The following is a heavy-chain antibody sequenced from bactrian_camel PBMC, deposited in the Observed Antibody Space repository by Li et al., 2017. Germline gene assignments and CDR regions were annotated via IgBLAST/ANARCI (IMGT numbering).Heavy chain of an antibody. CDR2: IESDGKT. J-gene: IGHJ4*01. Sequence: HVQLVESGGGSVQAGGSLGLSCAPSGYTHNSYCVGWFRQAPGKERERVATIESDGKTIYVESVKGRFTISTDSAKNMLYLQMTSLKPEDTAIYYCAATDGLTCYKSGNYVYWGQGTQVTVS. CDR1: GYTHNSYC. D-gene: IGHD2*01. V-gene: IGHV3S53*01. CDR3: AATDGLTCYKSGNYVY.